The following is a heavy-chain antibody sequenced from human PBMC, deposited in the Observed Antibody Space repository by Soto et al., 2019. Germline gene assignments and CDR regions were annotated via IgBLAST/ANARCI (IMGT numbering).Heavy chain of an antibody. J-gene: IGHJ5*02. CDR3: ARGIKYGAYSRWFDP. CDR2: MNPNSGKT. D-gene: IGHD4-17*01. V-gene: IGHV1-8*01. CDR1: GYTFTSYE. Sequence: ASAKVSCKASGYTFTSYEINWVRQATGQGLEYLGWMNPNSGKTAYVQKFQGRVTMTWDTSITTAYMELSSLRSEDTAVYFCARGIKYGAYSRWFDPWGQGTLVTVSS.